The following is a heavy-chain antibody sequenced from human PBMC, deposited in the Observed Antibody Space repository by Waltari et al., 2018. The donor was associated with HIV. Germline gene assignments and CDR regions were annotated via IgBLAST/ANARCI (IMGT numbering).Heavy chain of an antibody. CDR3: ARRDGYNWFFQH. CDR2: IYHGVST. CDR1: GYSISSGYY. V-gene: IGHV4-38-2*01. Sequence: QVQLQESGPGLVKPSETLSLTCVVSGYSISSGYYWGWIRQPPGKGLEWIATIYHGVSTHYNPALKSRATISVDTSKNQFVLNMTSVTAADTAVYYCARRDGYNWFFQHWGQGTVVTVSS. J-gene: IGHJ1*01. D-gene: IGHD5-12*01.